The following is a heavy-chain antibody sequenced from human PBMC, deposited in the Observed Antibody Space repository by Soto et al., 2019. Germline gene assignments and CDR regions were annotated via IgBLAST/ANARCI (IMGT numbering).Heavy chain of an antibody. CDR1: GFTFSSYA. J-gene: IGHJ6*02. CDR2: LSGSGVST. CDR3: AKGGGSKDYYDTSGYYLYYYYAMDV. V-gene: IGHV3-23*01. D-gene: IGHD3-22*01. Sequence: EVQLLESGGGLVQPGGSLRLSCAASGFTFSSYAMTWVRQAPGKGLEWVSALSGSGVSTYYADSVKGRFTISRDNSKNTLDLKMNILRAEDTAVYYCAKGGGSKDYYDTSGYYLYYYYAMDVWGQGTTVTVSS.